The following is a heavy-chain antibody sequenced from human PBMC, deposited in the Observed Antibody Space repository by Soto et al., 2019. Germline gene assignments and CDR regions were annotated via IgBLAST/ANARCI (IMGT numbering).Heavy chain of an antibody. CDR3: ATADSSGYSPPPY. Sequence: PGGSLRLSCAASGFTFSSYGMHWVRQAPGKGLEWVAVIWYDGSSKYYADSVKGRFTISRDNSKNTLYLQMNSLRAEDTAVYYCATADSSGYSPPPYWGQGTLVTVSS. D-gene: IGHD3-22*01. J-gene: IGHJ4*02. CDR1: GFTFSSYG. CDR2: IWYDGSSK. V-gene: IGHV3-33*01.